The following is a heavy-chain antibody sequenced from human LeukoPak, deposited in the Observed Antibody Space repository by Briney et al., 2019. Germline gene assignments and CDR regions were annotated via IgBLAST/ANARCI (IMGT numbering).Heavy chain of an antibody. CDR2: IKQDGSQR. Sequence: GGSLRLSCTASGFTFSDYWMTWVRQAPGKGPEWVANIKQDGSQRYYVDSVRGRFTISRDNAKNSLFLQMDGLRAEDTAVYYCARRGGSSSRRRPIDYWGQGTLVTVSS. CDR1: GFTFSDYW. D-gene: IGHD6-6*01. J-gene: IGHJ4*02. CDR3: ARRGGSSSRRRPIDY. V-gene: IGHV3-7*01.